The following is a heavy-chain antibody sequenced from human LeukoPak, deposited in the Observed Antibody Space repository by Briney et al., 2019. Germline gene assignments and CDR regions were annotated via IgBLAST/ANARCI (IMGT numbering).Heavy chain of an antibody. CDR2: IYSDGSST. Sequence: GGSLRLSCAASGFTFSSYWMHWVRQAPGKGLVWVSRIYSDGSSTSYADSVKRRFTISRDNAKNTLYLQMNSLRAEDTAVYYCASVDYYDSGSYYPYWGQGTLVTVSS. D-gene: IGHD3-10*01. CDR1: GFTFSSYW. CDR3: ASVDYYDSGSYYPY. J-gene: IGHJ4*02. V-gene: IGHV3-74*01.